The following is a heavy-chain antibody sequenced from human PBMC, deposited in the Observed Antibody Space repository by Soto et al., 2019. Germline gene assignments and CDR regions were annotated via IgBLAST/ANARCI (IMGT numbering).Heavy chain of an antibody. CDR2: INAGNGNT. CDR3: ASERIGYSSGWSPLY. CDR1: GYTFTSYA. Sequence: ASVKVACKTSGYTFTSYAMDWVRQAPGQRLEWMGWINAGNGNTKYSQKFQGRVTITRDTSASTAYMELSSLRSEDTAVYYCASERIGYSSGWSPLYWGQGTLVTVSS. J-gene: IGHJ4*02. D-gene: IGHD6-19*01. V-gene: IGHV1-3*01.